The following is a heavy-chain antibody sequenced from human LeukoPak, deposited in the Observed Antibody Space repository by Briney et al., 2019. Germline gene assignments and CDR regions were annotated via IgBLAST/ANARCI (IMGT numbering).Heavy chain of an antibody. V-gene: IGHV3-30*18. CDR3: AKSGETCGSDCYQDH. CDR2: LSSDGSNK. J-gene: IGHJ4*02. D-gene: IGHD2-21*02. CDR1: GFTFSSYG. Sequence: GRSLRLSCAASGFTFSSYGMHWVRQAPGKGLEWVAILSSDGSNKFYAESVKGRFTISRDSSKSSLYLQMDSLRPEDTAVYYCAKSGETCGSDCYQDHWGQGTVVTVSS.